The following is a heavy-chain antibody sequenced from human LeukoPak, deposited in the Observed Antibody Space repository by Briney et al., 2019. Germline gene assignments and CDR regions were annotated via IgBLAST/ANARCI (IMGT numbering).Heavy chain of an antibody. D-gene: IGHD4-17*01. CDR3: ARGVATVTSIYYYYGMDV. CDR1: GGSISSYY. CDR2: IYTSGST. V-gene: IGHV4-4*07. Sequence: PSETLSLTCTVSGGSISSYYWSWIRQPAGKGLEWIGRIYTSGSTNYNPSLKSRVTMSVDTSKNQFSLKLSSVTAADTAVYYCARGVATVTSIYYYYGMDVWGQGATVTVSS. J-gene: IGHJ6*02.